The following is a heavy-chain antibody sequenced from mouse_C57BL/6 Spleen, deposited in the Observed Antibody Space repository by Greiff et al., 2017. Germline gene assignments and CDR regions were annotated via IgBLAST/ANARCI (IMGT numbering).Heavy chain of an antibody. D-gene: IGHD1-1*01. CDR1: GYAFSSYW. Sequence: QVQLQQSGAELVKPGASVKISCKASGYAFSSYWMNWVKQRPGKGLEWIGQIYPGDGDTNYNGKFKGKATLTADKSSSTAYMQLSSLPSVDSAVYFGTRGATVRWYFDVWGTGTTVTVSS. CDR2: IYPGDGDT. V-gene: IGHV1-80*01. J-gene: IGHJ1*03. CDR3: TRGATVRWYFDV.